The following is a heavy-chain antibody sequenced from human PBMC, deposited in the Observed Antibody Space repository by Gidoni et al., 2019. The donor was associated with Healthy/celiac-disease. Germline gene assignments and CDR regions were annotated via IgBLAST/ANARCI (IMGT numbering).Heavy chain of an antibody. CDR1: GFTFSSYA. V-gene: IGHV3-23*01. CDR2: ISGSGGST. D-gene: IGHD3-22*01. J-gene: IGHJ3*02. CDR3: AKDLGYYDSSGYFSADAFDI. Sequence: EVQLLESGGGLVQPGGSLRLSCAASGFTFSSYAMSWVRQAPGKGLEWVSAISGSGGSTYYADSVKGRFTISRDNSKNTLYLQMNSLRAEDTAVYYCAKDLGYYDSSGYFSADAFDIWGQGTMVTVSS.